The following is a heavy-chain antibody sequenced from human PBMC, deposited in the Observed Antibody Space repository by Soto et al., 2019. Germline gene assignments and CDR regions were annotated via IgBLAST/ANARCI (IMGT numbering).Heavy chain of an antibody. V-gene: IGHV3-23*01. J-gene: IGHJ6*02. CDR3: AESTRSYGSGSYYYYGMDV. D-gene: IGHD3-10*01. CDR1: GFTFSSYA. Sequence: EVQLLESGGGLLQPGGSLRLSCAASGFTFSSYAMSWVRQAPGKGLEWVSVISASGGSTYYADSVKGRFTISRDNSKNTLYLQMNSLRAEDTAIYYCAESTRSYGSGSYYYYGMDVWGQGTTVTVSS. CDR2: ISASGGST.